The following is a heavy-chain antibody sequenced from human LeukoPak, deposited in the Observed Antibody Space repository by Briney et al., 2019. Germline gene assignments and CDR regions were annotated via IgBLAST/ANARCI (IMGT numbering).Heavy chain of an antibody. J-gene: IGHJ3*02. Sequence: GGSLRLSCAASGFTFSSYSMNWVRQAPGKGLEWVANIKEDGSEKYYVDSVKGRFTISRDNAKNSLYLQINSLRAEDTAMYYCARVGWAFDIWGQGTMVTVSS. CDR2: IKEDGSEK. CDR3: ARVGWAFDI. CDR1: GFTFSSYS. V-gene: IGHV3-7*01.